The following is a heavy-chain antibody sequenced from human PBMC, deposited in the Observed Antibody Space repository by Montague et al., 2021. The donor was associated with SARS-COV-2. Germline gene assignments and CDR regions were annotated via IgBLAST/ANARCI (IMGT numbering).Heavy chain of an antibody. CDR1: GGSISSYY. D-gene: IGHD3-3*01. CDR2: IYYSGST. Sequence: SETLSLTCTVSGGSISSYYWTWIRQPPGKGLESIGNIYYSGSTYYNPSLKSRVTISVDTSKNQFSLKLSSVTAADTAVYYCARLNFHITIFGVVSSRVFDYWGQGTLVTVSS. CDR3: ARLNFHITIFGVVSSRVFDY. J-gene: IGHJ4*02. V-gene: IGHV4-59*04.